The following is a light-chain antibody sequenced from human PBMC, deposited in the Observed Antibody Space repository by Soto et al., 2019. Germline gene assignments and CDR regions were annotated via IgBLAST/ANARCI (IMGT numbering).Light chain of an antibody. CDR3: AAWDDRLSTVL. J-gene: IGLJ2*01. CDR1: SSKIGSNF. CDR2: RNN. Sequence: QSVLTQPASASGTPGQRVTISCSGGSSKIGSNFVYWYQQLPGTAPKLLIYRNNQRPSGVPDRFSGSKSGTSASLAISGLRSEDEADYYCAAWDDRLSTVLFGGGTKLTVL. V-gene: IGLV1-47*01.